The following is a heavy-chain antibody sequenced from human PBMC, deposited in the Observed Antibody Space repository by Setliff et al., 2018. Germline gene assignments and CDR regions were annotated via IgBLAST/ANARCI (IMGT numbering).Heavy chain of an antibody. V-gene: IGHV3-7*03. CDR2: IKQDGSEK. D-gene: IGHD6-6*01. Sequence: PGGSLRLSCAASGFTFSNYWMSWVRQAPGKGLEWVANIKQDGSEKYYVGSVKGRFTISRDNAKNSLYLQMSSLRAEDTAVYYCARWTARAVDYWGQGTLVTVSS. J-gene: IGHJ4*02. CDR3: ARWTARAVDY. CDR1: GFTFSNYW.